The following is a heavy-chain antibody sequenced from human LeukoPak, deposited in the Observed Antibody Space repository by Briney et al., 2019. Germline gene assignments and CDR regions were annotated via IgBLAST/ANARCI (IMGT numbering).Heavy chain of an antibody. CDR1: GGSVTRGAYS. CDR3: ARGKLKPYYDYVWGSYRHYGMDV. Sequence: SETLSLTCTVSGGSVTRGAYSWTWIRQPVGKGLEWIGRIYTSGDTKYNPSLKSRVTISVDTSKNQFSLKLSSVTAADTAVYYCARGKLKPYYDYVWGSYRHYGMDVWGQGTTVTVSS. D-gene: IGHD3-16*02. CDR2: IYTSGDT. V-gene: IGHV4-61*10. J-gene: IGHJ6*02.